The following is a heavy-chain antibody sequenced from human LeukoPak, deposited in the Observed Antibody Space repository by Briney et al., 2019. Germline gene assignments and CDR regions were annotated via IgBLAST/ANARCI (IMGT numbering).Heavy chain of an antibody. D-gene: IGHD3-16*01. J-gene: IGHJ4*02. CDR1: GGSISSYY. V-gene: IGHV4-59*01. CDR3: AREWGSYFDY. Sequence: SETLSLTCTVSGGSISSYYWSWIRQPPGKGLEWIGYIYYGGSTNYNPSLKSRVTISVDTSKNQFSLKLSSVTAADTAVYYCAREWGSYFDYWGQGTLVTVSS. CDR2: IYYGGST.